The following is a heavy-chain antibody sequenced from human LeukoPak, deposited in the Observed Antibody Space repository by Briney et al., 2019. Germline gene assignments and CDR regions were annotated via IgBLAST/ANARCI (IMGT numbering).Heavy chain of an antibody. V-gene: IGHV3-30*02. CDR3: ARGDAVTTSGY. CDR2: IQHDGSNK. D-gene: IGHD4-17*01. CDR1: GFTFSSYD. Sequence: PGGSLRLSCAASGFTFSSYDMHWVRQAPGKGLEWVAFIQHDGSNKYYADSVKGRFPISRDNSKNTLFLQMNSLRAEDTAVYYCARGDAVTTSGYWGQGTLVTVSS. J-gene: IGHJ4*02.